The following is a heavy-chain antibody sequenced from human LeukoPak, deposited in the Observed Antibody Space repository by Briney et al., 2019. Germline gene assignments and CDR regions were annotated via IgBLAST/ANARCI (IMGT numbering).Heavy chain of an antibody. CDR2: ISGSGGST. V-gene: IGHV3-23*01. J-gene: IGHJ4*02. CDR1: GFTFSSYA. CDR3: AKDGERTRGIAARRDY. D-gene: IGHD6-6*01. Sequence: GRSLRLSCAASGFTFSSYAMSWVRQAPGKGLEWVSAISGSGGSTYYADSVKGRFTISRDNSKNTLYLQMNSLRAEDTAVYYCAKDGERTRGIAARRDYWGQGTLVTVSS.